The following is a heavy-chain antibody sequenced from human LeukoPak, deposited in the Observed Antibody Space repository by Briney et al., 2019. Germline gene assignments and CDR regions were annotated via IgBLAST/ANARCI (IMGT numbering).Heavy chain of an antibody. CDR3: AIPPLSGTGSSRPLAGMDV. D-gene: IGHD3-10*01. V-gene: IGHV3-7*01. J-gene: IGHJ6*02. Sequence: GGSLRLSCAASGFSFSIYWMSWVRQTPGKGLEWVALIKEDGSDKYYVDSVKGRFTISRDNARNSLYLQMNSLRAEDTAVYYCAIPPLSGTGSSRPLAGMDVWGQGTTVTVSS. CDR1: GFSFSIYW. CDR2: IKEDGSDK.